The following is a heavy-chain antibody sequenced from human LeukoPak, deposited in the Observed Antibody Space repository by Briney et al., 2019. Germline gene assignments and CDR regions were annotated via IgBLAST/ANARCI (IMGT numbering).Heavy chain of an antibody. D-gene: IGHD6-19*01. CDR3: ARDLRGSGWYDNWFDP. J-gene: IGHJ5*02. V-gene: IGHV4-34*01. CDR1: GGSFSGYY. Sequence: SETLSLTCAVYGGSFSGYYWSWIRQPPGKGLEWIGEINHSGSTNYNPSLKSRVTISVDTSKNQFSLKLSSVTAADTAVYYCARDLRGSGWYDNWFDPWGQGTLVTVSS. CDR2: INHSGST.